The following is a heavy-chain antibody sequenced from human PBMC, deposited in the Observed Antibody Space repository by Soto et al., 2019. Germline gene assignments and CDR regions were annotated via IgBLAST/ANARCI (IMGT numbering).Heavy chain of an antibody. V-gene: IGHV1-18*01. CDR3: ARDPTIFGVVQNYGMDV. D-gene: IGHD3-3*01. Sequence: QVQLVQSGAEVKKPGASVKVSCKASGYTFTNYGISWVRQAPGQGLEWMGWISAYNGNTNYAQKLQGRVTMTIDTSKSTGYMELRSLRSDDTAVYYCARDPTIFGVVQNYGMDVWGQGTTVTVSS. CDR2: ISAYNGNT. J-gene: IGHJ6*02. CDR1: GYTFTNYG.